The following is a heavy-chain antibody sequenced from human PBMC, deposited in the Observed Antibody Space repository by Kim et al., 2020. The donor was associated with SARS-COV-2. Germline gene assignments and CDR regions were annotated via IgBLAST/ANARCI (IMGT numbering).Heavy chain of an antibody. CDR1: GYTLTELS. CDR3: AIFMAAAGYFDY. D-gene: IGHD6-13*01. Sequence: ASVKVSCKVSGYTLTELSMHWVRQAPGKGLEWMGGFDPEDGETIYAQKFQGRVTMTEDTSTDTAYMELSSLRSEDTAVYYCAIFMAAAGYFDYWGQGTLVTVSS. V-gene: IGHV1-24*01. J-gene: IGHJ4*02. CDR2: FDPEDGET.